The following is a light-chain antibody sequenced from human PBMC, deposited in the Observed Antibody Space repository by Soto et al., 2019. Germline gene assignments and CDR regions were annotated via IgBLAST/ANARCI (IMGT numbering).Light chain of an antibody. CDR2: GAS. CDR1: QNIGSN. J-gene: IGKJ2*01. CDR3: QQYNNWPPYT. Sequence: EVVMTQSPATLSASPGERVILSCRASQNIGSNLAWYQQRPGQAPRPLMYGASTRATETPARFSGSGSATDFTLTISSLQSEDFAVYYRQQYNNWPPYTFGQGTKVDIK. V-gene: IGKV3-15*01.